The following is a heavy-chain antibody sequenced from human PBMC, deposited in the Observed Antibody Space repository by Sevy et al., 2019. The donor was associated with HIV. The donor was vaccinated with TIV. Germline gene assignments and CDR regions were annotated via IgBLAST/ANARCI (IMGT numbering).Heavy chain of an antibody. Sequence: GESLKISCAASGFTFSKYSMIWVRQPPGKGLEWVSTLSFGCGEINYADSVKGRFTISRDNSKSSVYLQMNNLRPEDTAVYYCAREGCTKPHDYWGQRTLVTVSS. CDR1: GFTFSKYS. CDR3: AREGCTKPHDY. V-gene: IGHV3-23*01. J-gene: IGHJ4*02. CDR2: LSFGCGEI. D-gene: IGHD2-8*01.